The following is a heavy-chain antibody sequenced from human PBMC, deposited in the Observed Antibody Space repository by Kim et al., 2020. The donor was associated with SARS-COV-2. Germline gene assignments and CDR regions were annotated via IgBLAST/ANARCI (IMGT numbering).Heavy chain of an antibody. J-gene: IGHJ6*02. V-gene: IGHV1-18*01. CDR3: AKHWGAGAYYAMDV. CDR2: IITSNGNT. Sequence: ASVKVSCKASGYTFTSYGISWVRQAPGQGLEWMGWIITSNGNTNYAQKFQGRVTVTTDTSTSTAYMELWSLRSDDTAVYYCAKHWGAGAYYAMDVWGQGTTVTVSS. CDR1: GYTFTSYG. D-gene: IGHD7-27*01.